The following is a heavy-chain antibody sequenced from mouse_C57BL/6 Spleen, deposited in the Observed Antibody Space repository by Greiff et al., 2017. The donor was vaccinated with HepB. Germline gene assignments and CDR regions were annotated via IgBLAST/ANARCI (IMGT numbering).Heavy chain of an antibody. CDR1: GFSLTSYG. Sequence: VKLVESGPGLVAPSQSLSITCTVSGFSLTSYGVSWVRQPPGKGLEWLGVIWGDGSTNYHSALINRLSISKDNSKSQVYLKLNSLQTDDTATYYCARGRTAADAMDYWGQGTSVTVSS. CDR3: ARGRTAADAMDY. J-gene: IGHJ4*01. D-gene: IGHD3-3*01. CDR2: IWGDGST. V-gene: IGHV2-3*01.